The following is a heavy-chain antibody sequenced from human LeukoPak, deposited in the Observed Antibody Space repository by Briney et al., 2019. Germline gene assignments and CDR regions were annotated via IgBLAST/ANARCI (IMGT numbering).Heavy chain of an antibody. CDR3: ARDPLYGALDY. V-gene: IGHV3-9*01. Sequence: GGSLRLSCTASGVTFEDYGMHWVRQVPGKGLEWVSSVSWNSASIAYADSLKGRFTMSRDNAKNSVYLQMNSLRAEDTAVYYCARDPLYGALDYWGEGTLVTVSA. CDR2: VSWNSASI. J-gene: IGHJ4*02. CDR1: GVTFEDYG. D-gene: IGHD3-16*01.